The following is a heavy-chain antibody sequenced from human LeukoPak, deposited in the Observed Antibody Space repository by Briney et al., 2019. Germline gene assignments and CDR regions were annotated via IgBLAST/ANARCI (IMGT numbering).Heavy chain of an antibody. CDR2: IYHSGST. D-gene: IGHD5-24*01. CDR1: GYSISSGYY. V-gene: IGHV4-38-2*02. CDR3: ARGRDGYNDY. Sequence: PSETLSLTCTVSGYSISSGYYWGWIRKPPGKGLEWIGSIYHSGSTYYNPSLKSRVTISVDTSKNQFSLKLSSVTAADTAVYYCARGRDGYNDYWGQGTLVTVSS. J-gene: IGHJ4*02.